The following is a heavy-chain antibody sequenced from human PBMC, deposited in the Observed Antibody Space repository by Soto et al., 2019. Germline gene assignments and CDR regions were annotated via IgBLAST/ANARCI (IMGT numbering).Heavy chain of an antibody. CDR2: VIPIVGTA. D-gene: IGHD3-22*01. CDR1: GGTLSSYA. V-gene: IGHV1-69*12. Sequence: QVKLVQSGGEVKKPGSSVKVSCKASGGTLSSYAISWVRQVPGQGLEWMGGVIPIVGTANYAQKFQGRVTITADESTSTAYMELSSLRSEDTAVYYCARDRGYDSSGYWFDPWGQGTLVTVSS. CDR3: ARDRGYDSSGYWFDP. J-gene: IGHJ5*02.